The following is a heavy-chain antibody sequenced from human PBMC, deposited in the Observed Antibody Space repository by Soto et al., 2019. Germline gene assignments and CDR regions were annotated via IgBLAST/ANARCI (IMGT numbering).Heavy chain of an antibody. Sequence: EVQLLESGGGLVQPGGSLRLSCAASGFTFSSYAMSWVRQAPGKGLEWVSAISGSGGSTYYADSVKGRFTISRDNSKNTLYLQMNSLRVEDTAVYYCAKELGIAARFYYYYGMDVWGQGTTVTVSS. CDR1: GFTFSSYA. V-gene: IGHV3-23*01. CDR3: AKELGIAARFYYYYGMDV. D-gene: IGHD6-6*01. J-gene: IGHJ6*02. CDR2: ISGSGGST.